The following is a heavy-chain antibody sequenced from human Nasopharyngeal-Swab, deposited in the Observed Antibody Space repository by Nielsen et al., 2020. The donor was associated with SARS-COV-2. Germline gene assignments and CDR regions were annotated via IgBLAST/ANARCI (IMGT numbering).Heavy chain of an antibody. CDR1: GWSFSGYY. V-gene: IGHV4-34*01. J-gene: IGHJ4*02. CDR3: ARENYYDSSDYYGGYFDY. Sequence: WGSLRLSCAVYGWSFSGYYWSWIRQPPGKGLEWIGEINHSGSTNYNPSLKSRVTISVDTSKNQFSLRLSSVTAADTAVYYCARENYYDSSDYYGGYFDYWGQGTLVTVSS. CDR2: INHSGST. D-gene: IGHD3-22*01.